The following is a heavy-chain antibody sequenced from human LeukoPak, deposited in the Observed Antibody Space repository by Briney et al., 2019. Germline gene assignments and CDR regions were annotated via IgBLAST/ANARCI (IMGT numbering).Heavy chain of an antibody. J-gene: IGHJ4*02. CDR3: ARGYYYDSSGYSKDY. Sequence: GGSLRLSCAASGFTFSSYWMSWVRQAPGKGLEWVANIKQDGSEKYYVDSVKGRFTISRDNAKNSLYLQMNSLRAEDTAVYYCARGYYYDSSGYSKDYWGQGTLVTVSS. CDR2: IKQDGSEK. D-gene: IGHD3-22*01. CDR1: GFTFSSYW. V-gene: IGHV3-7*01.